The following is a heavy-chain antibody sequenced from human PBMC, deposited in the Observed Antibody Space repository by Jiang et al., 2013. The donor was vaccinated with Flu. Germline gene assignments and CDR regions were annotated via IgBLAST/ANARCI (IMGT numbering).Heavy chain of an antibody. V-gene: IGHV4-28*01. J-gene: IGHJ4*02. Sequence: GSGLVKPSDTLSLTCAVTGYSISSSNNWWGWIRQPPGKGLEWIGYIYYSGTTYYNPSLKSRVTMSVDTSKNQFSLKLSSVAAVDTAVYYCARSLRGGATGGIDYWGQGTLVTVSS. D-gene: IGHD1-26*01. CDR3: ARSLRGGATGGIDY. CDR2: IYYSGTT. CDR1: GYSISSSNNW.